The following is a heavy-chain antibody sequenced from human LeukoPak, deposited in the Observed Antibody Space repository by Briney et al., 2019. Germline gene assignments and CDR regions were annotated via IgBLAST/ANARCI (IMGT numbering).Heavy chain of an antibody. J-gene: IGHJ6*02. D-gene: IGHD3-3*01. Sequence: SVKVSCKASGYTFTNYSISWARQAPGQGLEWMGGIIPIFGTANYAQKFQGRVTITADESTSTAYMELSSLRSEDTAVYYCASLVGVAPFYYYYGMDVWGQGTTVTVSS. V-gene: IGHV1-69*13. CDR3: ASLVGVAPFYYYYGMDV. CDR2: IIPIFGTA. CDR1: GYTFTNYS.